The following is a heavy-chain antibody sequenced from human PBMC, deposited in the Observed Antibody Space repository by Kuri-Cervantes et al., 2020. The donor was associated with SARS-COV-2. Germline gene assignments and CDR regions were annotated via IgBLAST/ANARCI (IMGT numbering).Heavy chain of an antibody. CDR2: IIPIFGTA. CDR3: ARQERVYCTNAPCHNFFDP. Sequence: SVKVSCKASGYTFTGYYMHWVRQAPGQGLEWMGGIIPIFGTANYAQRFQGRLTITADRSTSTIYMQLSSLRSEDTAIYYCARQERVYCTNAPCHNFFDPWGQGTLVTVSS. V-gene: IGHV1-69*06. D-gene: IGHD2-8*01. J-gene: IGHJ5*02. CDR1: GYTFTGYY.